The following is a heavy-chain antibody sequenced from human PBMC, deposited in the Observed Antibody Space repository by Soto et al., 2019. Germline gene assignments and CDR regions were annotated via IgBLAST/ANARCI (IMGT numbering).Heavy chain of an antibody. V-gene: IGHV1-8*01. CDR3: ARHSRSYGDYFQNDY. J-gene: IGHJ4*02. CDR1: GYTFTSCD. D-gene: IGHD4-17*01. CDR2: MNPNSGNT. Sequence: GASVKVSCKASGYTFTSCDINWVRQATGQGLEWMGWMNPNSGNTGYAQKFQGRVTMTRNTSISTAYMELSSLRSEDTAVYYCARHSRSYGDYFQNDYWGQGTLVTVSS.